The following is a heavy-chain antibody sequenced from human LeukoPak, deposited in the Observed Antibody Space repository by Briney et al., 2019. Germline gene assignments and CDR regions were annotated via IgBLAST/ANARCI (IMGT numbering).Heavy chain of an antibody. CDR1: GGSISSYY. CDR2: IYTSGST. J-gene: IGHJ4*02. V-gene: IGHV4-4*07. D-gene: IGHD3-3*02. CDR3: ARSAAYPFPLDY. Sequence: SETLSLTCTVSGGSISSYYWTWIRQPAGKGLEWVGRIYTSGSTNYNPSLKKRFTISLDTSKNQLLLKLSSVTDAATAVYYCARSAAYPFPLDYWGQGTLVTVSS.